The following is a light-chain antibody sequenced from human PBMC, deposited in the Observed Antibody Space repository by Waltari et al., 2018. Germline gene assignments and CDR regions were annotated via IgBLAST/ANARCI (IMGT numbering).Light chain of an antibody. CDR1: QSVSSY. CDR3: QQRSNWPPRGT. CDR2: DAS. Sequence: EIVLTQSPATLSLSPGERATLSCRASQSVSSYLAWYQQKPGQAPRLLIYDASNMATGIPARFSGSGSGTDFTLTISSLEPEDFAVYYCQQRSNWPPRGTFGQGTKVEIK. J-gene: IGKJ1*01. V-gene: IGKV3-11*01.